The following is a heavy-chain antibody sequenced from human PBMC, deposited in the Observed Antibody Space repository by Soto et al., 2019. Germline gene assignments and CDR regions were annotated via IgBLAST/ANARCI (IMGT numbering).Heavy chain of an antibody. Sequence: SETLSLTCAVYGGSFSGYYWSWIRQPPGKGLEWIGEINHSGSTNYNPSLKSRVTISVDTSKNQFSLKLSSVTAADTAVCYCARAYYDFWSGYPYFDYWGQGTLVTVSS. V-gene: IGHV4-34*01. CDR1: GGSFSGYY. J-gene: IGHJ4*02. CDR2: INHSGST. CDR3: ARAYYDFWSGYPYFDY. D-gene: IGHD3-3*01.